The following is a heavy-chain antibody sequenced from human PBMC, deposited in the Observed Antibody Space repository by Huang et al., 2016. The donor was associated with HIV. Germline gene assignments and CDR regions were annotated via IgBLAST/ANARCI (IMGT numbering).Heavy chain of an antibody. V-gene: IGHV1-24*01. D-gene: IGHD2-15*01. Sequence: QVQLVESGAELKKPGASVRVSCKVSGYTVSELSLHWVRQAPEKGREWMVGCEPEEGKTAYPQRLQGRFTMTEDTSTHTAYRELSSLRPEDTAVYYCATSTPDVGAGVLRSAFDIWGQGTMVTVSS. J-gene: IGHJ3*02. CDR3: ATSTPDVGAGVLRSAFDI. CDR1: GYTVSELS. CDR2: CEPEEGKT.